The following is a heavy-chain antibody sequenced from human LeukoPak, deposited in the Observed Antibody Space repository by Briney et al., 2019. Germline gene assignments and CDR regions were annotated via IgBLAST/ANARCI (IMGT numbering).Heavy chain of an antibody. D-gene: IGHD6-6*01. Sequence: SVKVSCKASEGTFSSYAISWVRQAPGQGLEWMGGIIPIFGTANYAQKFQGRVTITADESTSTAYMELSSLRSEDTAVYYCARGREYSCSSGYDYWGQGTLVTVSS. CDR1: EGTFSSYA. V-gene: IGHV1-69*13. CDR3: ARGREYSCSSGYDY. J-gene: IGHJ4*02. CDR2: IIPIFGTA.